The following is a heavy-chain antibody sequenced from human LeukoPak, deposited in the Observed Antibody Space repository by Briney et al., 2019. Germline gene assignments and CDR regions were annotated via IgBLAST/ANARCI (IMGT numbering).Heavy chain of an antibody. CDR3: AKGLRDCYHL. Sequence: GGSLRLSCAASGFTFSNFAMSWVRQAPGKGLEWVSSISGSGGSTYYADSVKGRFTISRDNSKNTLYLQMNSLRAEDTAVYYCAKGLRDCYHLWGRGTLVTVSS. V-gene: IGHV3-23*01. CDR2: ISGSGGST. CDR1: GFTFSNFA. J-gene: IGHJ2*01. D-gene: IGHD2-21*02.